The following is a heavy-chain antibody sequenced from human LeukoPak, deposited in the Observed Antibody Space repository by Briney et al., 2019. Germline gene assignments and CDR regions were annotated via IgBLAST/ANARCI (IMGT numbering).Heavy chain of an antibody. CDR1: GGSFSGYY. J-gene: IGHJ5*02. CDR2: INHSGST. CDR3: ARVLHRFDP. V-gene: IGHV4-34*01. Sequence: PSETLSLTCAVYGGSFSGYYWSWIRQPPGKGLEWIGEINHSGSTNYNPSLKSRVTISVDTSKNQFSLKLSSVTAADTAVYYCARVLHRFDPWGQGTLVTVSS.